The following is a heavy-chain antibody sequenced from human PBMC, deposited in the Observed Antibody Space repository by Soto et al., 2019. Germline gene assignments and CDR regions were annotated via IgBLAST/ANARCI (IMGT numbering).Heavy chain of an antibody. V-gene: IGHV4-34*01. CDR2: INHSGST. CDR3: ANLVAGKAKIDY. D-gene: IGHD6-19*01. Sequence: PSETLSLTCAVYGGSFSGYYWSWIRQPPGKGLEWIGEINHSGSTNYNPSLKSRVTISVDTSKNQFSLKLSSVTAEDTAVYYCANLVAGKAKIDYWGQGTLVTVSS. CDR1: GGSFSGYY. J-gene: IGHJ4*02.